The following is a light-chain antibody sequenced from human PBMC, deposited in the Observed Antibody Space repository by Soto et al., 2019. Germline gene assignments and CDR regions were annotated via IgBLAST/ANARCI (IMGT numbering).Light chain of an antibody. CDR1: QSISSW. J-gene: IGKJ5*01. Sequence: DLQMTQSPSTLSASVGDRVTITCRASQSISSWLAWYQQKQGKAPSLLIYDASSLGSGVPSRFSGSGSGTELTITINSLQPDDFETYYCQQHNSNPITFGQGTRREIK. CDR2: DAS. V-gene: IGKV1-5*01. CDR3: QQHNSNPIT.